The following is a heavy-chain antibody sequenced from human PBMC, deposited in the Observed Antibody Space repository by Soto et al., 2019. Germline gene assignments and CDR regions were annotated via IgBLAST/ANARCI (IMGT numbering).Heavy chain of an antibody. D-gene: IGHD3-10*01. CDR3: ARANSPHDGAPAAISGLLR. CDR1: GCRFAEHV. CDR2: IHLSGDSR. V-gene: IGHV1-46*01. J-gene: IGHJ6*01. Sequence: SVEAFSKASGCRFAEHVMHCVREAPRQGLEWMGIIHLSGDSRNYAKKFQGRVPITRDTSTSTVYMELSSLSYDDSAVFFCARANSPHDGAPAAISGLLRWG.